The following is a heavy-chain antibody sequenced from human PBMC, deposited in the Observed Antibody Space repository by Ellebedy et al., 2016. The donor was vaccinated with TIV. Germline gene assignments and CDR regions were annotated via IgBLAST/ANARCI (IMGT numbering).Heavy chain of an antibody. D-gene: IGHD3-9*01. CDR1: GFTLSGYW. CDR2: INTDGSST. J-gene: IGHJ4*02. V-gene: IGHV3-74*01. CDR3: ARESVRYFDWDY. Sequence: GESLKISCAASGFTLSGYWMHWVRQAPGKGLEWVSRINTDGSSTSYADFAEGRFTIARDNAKKTLYLDINSLTADDTAVYYCARESVRYFDWDYWGQGTLVTVSS.